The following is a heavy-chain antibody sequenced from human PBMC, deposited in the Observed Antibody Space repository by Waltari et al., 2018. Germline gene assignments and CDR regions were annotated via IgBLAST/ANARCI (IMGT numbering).Heavy chain of an antibody. D-gene: IGHD3-10*01. J-gene: IGHJ6*02. CDR1: GYTFTSYA. Sequence: QVQLVQSGAEVKKPGASVKVSCKASGYTFTSYAMHWVRQAPGQRLEWMGWINAGNGNTKYSQKFQGRVTITRDTSASTAYMELSSLRSEDTAVYYCARGGGFRGYYYYYGMDVWGQGTTVTVSS. V-gene: IGHV1-3*01. CDR3: ARGGGFRGYYYYYGMDV. CDR2: INAGNGNT.